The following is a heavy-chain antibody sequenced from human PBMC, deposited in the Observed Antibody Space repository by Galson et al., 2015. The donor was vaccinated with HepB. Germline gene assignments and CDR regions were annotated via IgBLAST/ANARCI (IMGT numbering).Heavy chain of an antibody. V-gene: IGHV3-23*01. D-gene: IGHD2-15*01. Sequence: SLRLSCAASGFTVSGYVMTWVRQAPGTGLEGVSGICGGGHSTSYADAVRDRFTISRDNSKNTLYLQMNSLRAEDTAVYYCAKALTYCSGGACYSRRPHSDSWGHGTLVAASS. CDR1: GFTVSGYV. CDR2: ICGGGHST. CDR3: AKALTYCSGGACYSRRPHSDS. J-gene: IGHJ5*01.